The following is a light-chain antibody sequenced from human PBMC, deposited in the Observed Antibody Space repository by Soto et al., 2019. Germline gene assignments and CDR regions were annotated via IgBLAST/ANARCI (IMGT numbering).Light chain of an antibody. CDR3: QHYNVYYMYT. Sequence: DIQMTQSPSTLSASVGDRVTITCRASQNINNWLAWFQQKPGEAPKLLIYDASTLESGVPSRFSGSGSGTEFTLTISSLQPDDYATYSCQHYNVYYMYTFGQGTK. V-gene: IGKV1-5*01. CDR1: QNINNW. CDR2: DAS. J-gene: IGKJ2*01.